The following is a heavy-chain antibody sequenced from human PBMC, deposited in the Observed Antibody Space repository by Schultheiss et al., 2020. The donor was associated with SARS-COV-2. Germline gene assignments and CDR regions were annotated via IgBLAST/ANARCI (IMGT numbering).Heavy chain of an antibody. CDR3: ARSSGSYYRDWFDP. CDR2: ISAYNGNT. J-gene: IGHJ5*02. Sequence: ASVKVSCKASGYTFTSYGISWVRQAPGQGLEWMGWISAYNGNTNYAQKFQGRVTITADESTSTAYMELSSLRSEDTAVYYCARSSGSYYRDWFDPWGQGTLVTVSS. D-gene: IGHD1-26*01. V-gene: IGHV1-18*01. CDR1: GYTFTSYG.